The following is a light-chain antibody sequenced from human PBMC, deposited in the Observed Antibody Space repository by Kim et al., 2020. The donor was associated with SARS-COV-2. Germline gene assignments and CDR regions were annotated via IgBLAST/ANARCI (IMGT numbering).Light chain of an antibody. V-gene: IGLV2-14*03. CDR3: SSYITSTPLL. CDR1: TTDISKYDA. Sequence: QSITISCTGITTDISKYDAVACHQQHPRNTPKLILFHVSSPPSWIAHRFSGSKAGNTASLTISGLQPDDEADYYCSSYITSTPLLFGGGTQLTVL. J-gene: IGLJ2*01. CDR2: HVS.